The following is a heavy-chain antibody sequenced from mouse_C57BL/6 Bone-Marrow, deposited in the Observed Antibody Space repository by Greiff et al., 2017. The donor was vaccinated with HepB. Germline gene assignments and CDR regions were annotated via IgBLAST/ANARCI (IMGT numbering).Heavy chain of an antibody. CDR1: GYTFTSYW. Sequence: VKLQQPGAELVRPGTSVKLSCKASGYTFTSYWMHWVKQRPGQGLEWIGVIDPSDSYTNYNQKFKGKATLTVDTSSSTAYMQLSSLTSEDSAVYYCARSITTVVEYFDVWGTGTTVTVSS. J-gene: IGHJ1*03. CDR3: ARSITTVVEYFDV. D-gene: IGHD1-1*01. V-gene: IGHV1-59*01. CDR2: IDPSDSYT.